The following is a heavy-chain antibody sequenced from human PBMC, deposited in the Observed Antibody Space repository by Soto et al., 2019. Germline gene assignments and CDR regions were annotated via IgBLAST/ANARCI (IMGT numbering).Heavy chain of an antibody. V-gene: IGHV1-3*01. CDR2: INLGNGNT. J-gene: IGHJ5*02. CDR1: GYRFIYYP. D-gene: IGHD2-15*01. CDR3: AREPLCGGKCYDNYFDP. Sequence: QVQLVQSGAEVKKPGASVNVACRASGYRFIYYPIHWVRQAPGQRLEWMGWINLGNGNTQYSQKFKGRVTITGDTSASTVYMELSSLRFDDTAIYYCAREPLCGGKCYDNYFDPWGQGTLVTVSS.